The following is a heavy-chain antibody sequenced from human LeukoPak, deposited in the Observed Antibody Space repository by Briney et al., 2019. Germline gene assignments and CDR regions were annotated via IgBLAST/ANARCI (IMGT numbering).Heavy chain of an antibody. J-gene: IGHJ2*01. CDR1: GYNFTSYG. Sequence: VASVKVSCKASGYNFTSYGISCVRQAPGQGLEWMGWISPYNDNTSFAQKLQGRVTMTTDTSTSTAYMELRSLRSDDTAVYYCARDRGDYGDYPWHFDLWGRGTLVTVSS. D-gene: IGHD4-17*01. CDR3: ARDRGDYGDYPWHFDL. V-gene: IGHV1-18*01. CDR2: ISPYNDNT.